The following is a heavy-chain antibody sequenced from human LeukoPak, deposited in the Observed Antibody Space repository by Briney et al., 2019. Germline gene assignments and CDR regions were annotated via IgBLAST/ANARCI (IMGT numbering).Heavy chain of an antibody. J-gene: IGHJ4*02. CDR3: ARDPAGAGIYYDY. Sequence: GGSLRLSCAASGFTFSTYSMNWVRQAPGKGLEGVSYISSGGTTIYYADSVKGRFTISRDNAKNSLYLQMNSLRAEDTAVYYCARDPAGAGIYYDYWGQGTLVTVSS. D-gene: IGHD6-19*01. CDR1: GFTFSTYS. V-gene: IGHV3-48*01. CDR2: ISSGGTTI.